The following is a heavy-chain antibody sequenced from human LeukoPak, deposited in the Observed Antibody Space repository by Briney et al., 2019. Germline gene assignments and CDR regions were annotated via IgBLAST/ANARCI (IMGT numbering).Heavy chain of an antibody. D-gene: IGHD3-10*01. CDR1: GGTFNSYA. Sequence: GASVKVSCKASGGTFNSYAISWVRQAPGQGLEWMGGIIPMFETANYAQKFQGRVTITPDEFTTTVYMELSSLRSEDTAVYYCARFGYYYGSGSRTNQTPAFDIWGQGTMVTVSS. J-gene: IGHJ3*02. V-gene: IGHV1-69*13. CDR3: ARFGYYYGSGSRTNQTPAFDI. CDR2: IIPMFETA.